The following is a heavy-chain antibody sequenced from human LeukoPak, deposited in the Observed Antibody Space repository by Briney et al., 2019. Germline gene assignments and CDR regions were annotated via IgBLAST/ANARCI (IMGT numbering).Heavy chain of an antibody. CDR1: GYTLSSYG. CDR3: ARGNRDFWSGYQES. V-gene: IGHV1-18*01. Sequence: ASVKVSCKASGYTLSSYGISWVRQAPGQGLEWMRWISAYNGNTNYAQKFQGRVTMTRNTSISTAYMELSSLRSEDTAVYYCARGNRDFWSGYQESWGQGTLVTVSS. D-gene: IGHD3-3*01. CDR2: ISAYNGNT. J-gene: IGHJ5*02.